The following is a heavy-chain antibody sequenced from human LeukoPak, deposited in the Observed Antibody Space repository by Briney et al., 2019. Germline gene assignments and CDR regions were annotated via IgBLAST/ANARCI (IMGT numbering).Heavy chain of an antibody. CDR1: GGSFSGNY. CDR3: ARDLVYSYGNCFDY. CDR2: INHRGST. D-gene: IGHD5-18*01. V-gene: IGHV4-34*01. J-gene: IGHJ4*02. Sequence: SQTLSLACAVFGGSFSGNYWSWIRQPPGKGLQWIGEINHRGSTNYNPSLKSRVTISVDTSKNQFSLKLSSVTAADTAVYYCARDLVYSYGNCFDYWGQGTLVTVSS.